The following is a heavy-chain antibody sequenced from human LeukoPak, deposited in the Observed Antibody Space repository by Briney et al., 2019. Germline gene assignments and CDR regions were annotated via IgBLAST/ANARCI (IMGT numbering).Heavy chain of an antibody. Sequence: GRSLTLSCAVSGFTFSSYCMRWVRQAPGKGLEWVAVISYDGSNKYYADSVKVRFTISRDNSKNTLYLQMNSLRDEDTAVYYCAKEYCSGGSFSTIPHDYYGMDVWGQGTTVTVSS. CDR3: AKEYCSGGSFSTIPHDYYGMDV. CDR1: GFTFSSYC. V-gene: IGHV3-30*18. D-gene: IGHD2-15*01. CDR2: ISYDGSNK. J-gene: IGHJ6*02.